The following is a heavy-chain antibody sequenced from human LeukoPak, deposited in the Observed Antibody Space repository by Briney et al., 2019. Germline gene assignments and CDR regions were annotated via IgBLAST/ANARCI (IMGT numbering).Heavy chain of an antibody. V-gene: IGHV3-23*01. CDR1: GFAFGSYA. CDR3: AKAFGVVIKRPLDY. D-gene: IGHD3-3*01. Sequence: GGSLRLSCAASGFAFGSYAMSWVRQAPGKGLEWVSAISGSGGSTYYADSVKGRFTISRDNSKNTLYLQMNSLRAEDTAVYYCAKAFGVVIKRPLDYWGQGTLVTVSS. J-gene: IGHJ4*02. CDR2: ISGSGGST.